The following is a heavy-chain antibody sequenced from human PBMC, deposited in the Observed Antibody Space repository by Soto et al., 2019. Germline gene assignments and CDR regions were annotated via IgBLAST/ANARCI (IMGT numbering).Heavy chain of an antibody. CDR3: AREGRGYYDSSGYYSTGAFDI. CDR1: GFTFSSYA. J-gene: IGHJ3*02. CDR2: ISYDGSNK. D-gene: IGHD3-22*01. V-gene: IGHV3-30-3*01. Sequence: GGSLRLSCAASGFTFSSYAMHWVRQAPGKGLEWVAVISYDGSNKYYADSVKGRFTISRDNSKNTLYLQMNSLRAEDTAVYYCAREGRGYYDSSGYYSTGAFDIWGQGTMVTVSS.